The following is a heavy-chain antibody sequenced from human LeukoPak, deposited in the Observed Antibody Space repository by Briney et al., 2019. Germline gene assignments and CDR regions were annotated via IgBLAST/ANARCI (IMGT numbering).Heavy chain of an antibody. V-gene: IGHV3-74*01. D-gene: IGHD1-7*01. CDR1: GFTFSSYW. CDR2: INSDGSST. J-gene: IGHJ4*02. CDR3: AKEGGDWNYVPIVYFDY. Sequence: GGSLRLSCAASGFTFSSYWMHWVRQAPGKGLVWVSRINSDGSSTSYADSVKGRFTISRDNSKNTLYLQMNSLRAEDTAVYYCAKEGGDWNYVPIVYFDYWGQGTLVTVSS.